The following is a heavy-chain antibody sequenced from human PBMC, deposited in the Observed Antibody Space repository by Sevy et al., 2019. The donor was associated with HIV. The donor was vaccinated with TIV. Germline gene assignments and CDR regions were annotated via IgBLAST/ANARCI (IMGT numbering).Heavy chain of an antibody. D-gene: IGHD1-1*01. CDR1: GFTFSSYG. Sequence: GGYLRLSCAASGFTFSSYGMHWVRQAPGKGLEWVAVIWYDGSNKYYADSVKGRFTISRDNSKNTLYLQMNSLRAEDTAVYYCARDPVWFGTTDYYYGMDVWGQGTTVTVSS. V-gene: IGHV3-33*01. CDR3: ARDPVWFGTTDYYYGMDV. J-gene: IGHJ6*02. CDR2: IWYDGSNK.